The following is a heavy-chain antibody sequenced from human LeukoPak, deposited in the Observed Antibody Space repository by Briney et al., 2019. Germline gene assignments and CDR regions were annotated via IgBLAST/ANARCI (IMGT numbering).Heavy chain of an antibody. J-gene: IGHJ4*02. V-gene: IGHV3-53*01. CDR1: GFTFDDYG. D-gene: IGHD3-22*01. Sequence: PGGSLRLSCAASGFTFDDYGMSWVRQAPGKGLEWVSVIYSGGSTYYADSVKGRFTISRDNSKNTLYLQMNSLRAEDTAVYYCVGPGRNYDSSGYFDYWGQGTLVTVSS. CDR3: VGPGRNYDSSGYFDY. CDR2: IYSGGST.